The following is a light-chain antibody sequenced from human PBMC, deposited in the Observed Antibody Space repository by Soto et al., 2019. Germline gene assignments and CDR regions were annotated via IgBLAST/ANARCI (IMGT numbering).Light chain of an antibody. CDR1: TGAVTSGHY. CDR3: LLSYSGARFWV. Sequence: QAVVTQEPSLTVSPGGTVTLTCGSSTGAVTSGHYPYWFLQKPGQAPRTLIYDTSNKHSWTPARFSGSLLGGKAALTLSGAQPEDEAEYYCLLSYSGARFWVFGGGTKLTVL. J-gene: IGLJ3*02. V-gene: IGLV7-46*01. CDR2: DTS.